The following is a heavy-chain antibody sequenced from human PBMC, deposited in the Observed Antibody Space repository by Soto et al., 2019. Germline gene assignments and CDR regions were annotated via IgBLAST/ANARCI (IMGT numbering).Heavy chain of an antibody. V-gene: IGHV3-30*18. CDR3: AKDWKWEDFYYGMNV. CDR1: GFKFSSYG. D-gene: IGHD1-26*01. Sequence: QEQLVQSGGGVVQPGRSLRLSCAASGFKFSSYGMHWVRQAPGKGLEWVAAISYDGRNKYYADSVKGRFTISRDNSENTLVLQMNSLRGDDTAVYYCAKDWKWEDFYYGMNVWGQGTTVTVSS. CDR2: ISYDGRNK. J-gene: IGHJ6*02.